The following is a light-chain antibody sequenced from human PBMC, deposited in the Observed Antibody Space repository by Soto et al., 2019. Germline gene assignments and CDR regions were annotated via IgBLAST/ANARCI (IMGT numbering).Light chain of an antibody. Sequence: QSALTQPASVSGSPGQSITISCTGTSSDVGGYNYVSWYQQHPGKAPKLMIYDVNNRPSGVSNRFSGSKSGNTASLTISGLQAEDEADYYCSSYTSSSNSPVVFGGGTKLTVL. CDR2: DVN. CDR1: SSDVGGYNY. V-gene: IGLV2-14*03. CDR3: SSYTSSSNSPVV. J-gene: IGLJ3*02.